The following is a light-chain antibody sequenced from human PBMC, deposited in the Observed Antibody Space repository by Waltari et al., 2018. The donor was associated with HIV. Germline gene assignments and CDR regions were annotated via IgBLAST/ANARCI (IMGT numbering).Light chain of an antibody. CDR3: AAWDVTLHGWV. J-gene: IGLJ3*02. CDR2: NDN. V-gene: IGLV1-44*01. CDR1: SSTIGINN. Sequence: QSVLTQSPSASGTPGQRVPISCSGRSSTIGINNINWFQQRPGTAPKLLLFNDNERPSGVPDRFSGSKSGTSASLAISGLQSEDEANYYCAAWDVTLHGWVFGGGTKVTVL.